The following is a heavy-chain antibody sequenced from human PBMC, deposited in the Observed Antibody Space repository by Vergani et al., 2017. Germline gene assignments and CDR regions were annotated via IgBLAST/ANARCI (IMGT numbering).Heavy chain of an antibody. D-gene: IGHD6-13*01. CDR2: IRSKANSYAT. V-gene: IGHV3-73*02. Sequence: EVQLVESGGGLVQPGGSLKLSCAASGFTFSGSAMHWVRQASGKGLEWVGRIRSKANSYATAYAASVKGRFTISRDDSKNTAYLQMNSLKTEETAVYYCTRHPPIAAAPIYYMDVWGKGTTVTVSS. CDR3: TRHPPIAAAPIYYMDV. CDR1: GFTFSGSA. J-gene: IGHJ6*03.